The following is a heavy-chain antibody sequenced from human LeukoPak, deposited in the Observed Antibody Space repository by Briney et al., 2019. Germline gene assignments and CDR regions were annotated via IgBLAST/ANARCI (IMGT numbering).Heavy chain of an antibody. D-gene: IGHD6-19*01. CDR3: AKDRWGAVASFDY. CDR1: GFTVSSNC. CDR2: IYSGGST. Sequence: GGSLRLSCAASGFTVSSNCMSWVRQAPGKGLEWVSVIYSGGSTYYADSVKGRFTISRDNSKNTLYLQMNSLRAEDTAVYYCAKDRWGAVASFDYWGQGTLVTVSS. J-gene: IGHJ4*02. V-gene: IGHV3-53*01.